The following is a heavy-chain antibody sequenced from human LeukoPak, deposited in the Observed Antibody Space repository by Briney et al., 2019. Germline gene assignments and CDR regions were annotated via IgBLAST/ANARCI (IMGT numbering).Heavy chain of an antibody. CDR3: AKGSGYNLYPLGY. D-gene: IGHD5-24*01. CDR2: ISYDGSNK. CDR1: GFTFSSYG. Sequence: GRSLRLSCAASGFTFSSYGMHWVRQAPGKGLEWVAVISYDGSNKYYADSVKGRFTISRDNSKNTLYLRMNSLRAEDTAVYYCAKGSGYNLYPLGYWGQGTLVTVSS. V-gene: IGHV3-30*18. J-gene: IGHJ4*02.